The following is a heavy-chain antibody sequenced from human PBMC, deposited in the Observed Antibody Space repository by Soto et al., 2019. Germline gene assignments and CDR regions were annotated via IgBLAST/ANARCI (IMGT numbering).Heavy chain of an antibody. CDR2: TSYGDLNK. V-gene: IGHV3-30*03. J-gene: IGHJ6*02. CDR3: ARDPGSQEADIWSSYNSHYGVDV. D-gene: IGHD3-3*01. CDR1: GFNLGGYG. Sequence: QVQLVESGGGVAQPGKPLTLSCVGSGFNLGGYGIHWVRQVPGKGLEWVAVTSYGDLNKYYGDAVKGRFTISRDDSKNTVFLQMNSLTVEDTAIYFCARDPGSQEADIWSSYNSHYGVDVWGQGTTVIISS.